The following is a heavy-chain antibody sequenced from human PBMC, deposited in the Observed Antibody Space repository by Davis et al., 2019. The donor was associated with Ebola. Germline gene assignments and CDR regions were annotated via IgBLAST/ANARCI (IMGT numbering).Heavy chain of an antibody. CDR3: ARDPFGENIVVVPAAMRVDP. CDR2: INPNSGVT. CDR1: GYTFTGYY. J-gene: IGHJ5*02. Sequence: ASVKVSCKASGYTFTGYYMHWVRQAPGQGLEWMGRINPNSGVTNYAQKFQGRVTMTRDTSISTAYMELSRLRSDDTAVYYCARDPFGENIVVVPAAMRVDPWGQGTLVTVSS. V-gene: IGHV1-2*06. D-gene: IGHD2-2*01.